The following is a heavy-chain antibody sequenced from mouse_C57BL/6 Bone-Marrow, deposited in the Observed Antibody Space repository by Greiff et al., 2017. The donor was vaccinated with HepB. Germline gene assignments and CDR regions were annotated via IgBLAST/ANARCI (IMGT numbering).Heavy chain of an antibody. J-gene: IGHJ2*01. V-gene: IGHV3-6*01. D-gene: IGHD2-4*01. CDR1: GYSITSGYY. CDR2: ISYDGSN. Sequence: VQLKESGPGLVKPSQSLSLTCSVTGYSITSGYYWNWIRQFPGNKLEWMGYISYDGSNNYNPSLKNRISITRDTSKNQVFLKLNSVTTEDTATYYCAREAIYYDYEVYFDYWGQGTTLTVSS. CDR3: AREAIYYDYEVYFDY.